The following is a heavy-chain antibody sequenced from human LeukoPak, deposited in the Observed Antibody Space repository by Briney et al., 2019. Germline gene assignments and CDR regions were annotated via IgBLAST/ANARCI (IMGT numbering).Heavy chain of an antibody. CDR2: IYYSGST. CDR1: GGSISSGGYY. CDR3: ARYHYGSGSYVY. V-gene: IGHV4-31*03. D-gene: IGHD3-10*01. Sequence: SETLSLTCTVSGGSISSGGYYWSWIRQHPGKGLEWIGYIYYSGSTYYNLSLKSRVTISVDTSKNQFSLKLSSVTAADTAVYYCARYHYGSGSYVYWGQGTLVTVSS. J-gene: IGHJ4*02.